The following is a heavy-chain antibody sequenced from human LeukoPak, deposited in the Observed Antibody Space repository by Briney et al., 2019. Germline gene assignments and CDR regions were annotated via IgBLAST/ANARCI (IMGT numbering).Heavy chain of an antibody. CDR2: IYYSGST. CDR1: GFTFSDYY. V-gene: IGHV4-38-2*02. Sequence: PGGSLRLSCAASGFTFSDYYMSWIRQPPGKGLEWIGSIYYSGSTYYNPSLKSRVTISVDTSKNQFSLKLSSVTAADTAVYYCARDGDYVWGSIPAAWFDPWGQGTLVTVSS. D-gene: IGHD3-16*01. J-gene: IGHJ5*02. CDR3: ARDGDYVWGSIPAAWFDP.